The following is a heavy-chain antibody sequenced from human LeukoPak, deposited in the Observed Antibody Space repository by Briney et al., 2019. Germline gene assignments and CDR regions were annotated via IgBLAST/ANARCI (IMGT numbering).Heavy chain of an antibody. Sequence: GGSLRLSCAASGFNFSSYGMHWVRQAPGKGLEWVAFIWYHGSNKYYADSVKGRFTISRGNSKNTLYLQMNSLRAEDTAVYYCAKDNEILTGSMYYFHYWGQGTLVIVSS. CDR3: AKDNEILTGSMYYFHY. CDR2: IWYHGSNK. D-gene: IGHD3-9*01. V-gene: IGHV3-30*02. J-gene: IGHJ4*02. CDR1: GFNFSSYG.